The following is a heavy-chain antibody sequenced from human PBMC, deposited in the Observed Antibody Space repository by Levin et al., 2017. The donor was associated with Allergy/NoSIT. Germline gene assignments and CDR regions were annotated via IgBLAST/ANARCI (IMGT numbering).Heavy chain of an antibody. CDR2: ISYDGSNK. CDR1: GFTFSSYA. CDR3: ARGDYDFWSGYYLSSECLLDY. J-gene: IGHJ4*02. V-gene: IGHV3-30*04. D-gene: IGHD3-3*01. Sequence: PGESLKISCAASGFTFSSYAMHWVRQAPGKGLEWVAVISYDGSNKYYADSVKGRFTISRDNSKNTLYLQMNSLRAEDTAVYYCARGDYDFWSGYYLSSECLLDYWGQGTLVTVSS.